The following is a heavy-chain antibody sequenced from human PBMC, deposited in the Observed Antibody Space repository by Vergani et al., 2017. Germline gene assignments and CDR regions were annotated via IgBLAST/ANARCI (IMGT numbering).Heavy chain of an antibody. CDR3: ARHLAYCGGDCYPYYYGMDV. CDR2: FFHGGST. CDR1: NDSVSNTFYY. Sequence: QVQLQESGPGLVKPSETLSLTCTVSNDSVSNTFYYWGWIRQTPGKGLEWIGNFFHGGSTYYNPSLKSRVTISVDTSKNQFSLKLSSVTAADTAVYYCARHLAYCGGDCYPYYYGMDVWGQGTTVTVSS. V-gene: IGHV4-39*01. D-gene: IGHD2-21*02. J-gene: IGHJ6*02.